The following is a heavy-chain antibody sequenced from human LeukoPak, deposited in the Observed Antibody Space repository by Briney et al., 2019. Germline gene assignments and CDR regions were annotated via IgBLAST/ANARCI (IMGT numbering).Heavy chain of an antibody. Sequence: GSLRLSCAASGFTFSSYAMSWVRQAPGKGLEWVSAIRGSGGSTYYADSVKGRFTISRDNSKNTLNLQMNSLRAEDTAVYYCAKVHDMRTGAFDIWGQGTMVTVSS. CDR3: AKVHDMRTGAFDI. CDR1: GFTFSSYA. J-gene: IGHJ3*02. D-gene: IGHD3/OR15-3a*01. V-gene: IGHV3-23*01. CDR2: IRGSGGST.